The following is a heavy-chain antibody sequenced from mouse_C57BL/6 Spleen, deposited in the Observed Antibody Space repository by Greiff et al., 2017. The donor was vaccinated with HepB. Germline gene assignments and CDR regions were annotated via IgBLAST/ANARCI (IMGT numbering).Heavy chain of an antibody. CDR2: INPNNGGT. V-gene: IGHV1-22*01. CDR3: ARGGYGSSYVRAMDY. Sequence: VQLQQSGPELVKPGASVKMSCKASGYTFTDYNMHWVKQSHGKSLEWIGYINPNNGGTSYNQKFKGKATLTVNNSSSTAYMERRSLTSEDSAVYYCARGGYGSSYVRAMDYWGQGTSVTVSS. D-gene: IGHD1-1*01. CDR1: GYTFTDYN. J-gene: IGHJ4*01.